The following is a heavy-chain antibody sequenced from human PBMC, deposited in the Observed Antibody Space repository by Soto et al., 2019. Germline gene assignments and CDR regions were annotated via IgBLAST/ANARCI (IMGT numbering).Heavy chain of an antibody. D-gene: IGHD5-12*01. CDR3: AREDEMATIGDY. Sequence: SETLSLTCTVSGGSISSYYWSWIRQPPGKGLEWIGYIYYSGSTNYNPSLKSRVTISVDTSKNQFSLKLSSVTAADTAVYYCAREDEMATIGDYWGQGTLVTVSS. CDR2: IYYSGST. CDR1: GGSISSYY. V-gene: IGHV4-59*12. J-gene: IGHJ4*02.